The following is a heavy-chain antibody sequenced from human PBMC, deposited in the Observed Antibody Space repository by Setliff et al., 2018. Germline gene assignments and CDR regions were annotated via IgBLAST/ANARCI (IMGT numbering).Heavy chain of an antibody. J-gene: IGHJ6*03. CDR3: ARGYCSNTSCYRPDIDYYYYYMDV. Sequence: LSLTCTVSGGSISVYYWTWFRQPPGKGLEWIGYISSGSTNYNPSLKSRVTISVDPSKNQFSLKLTSVTAADTAVYYCARGYCSNTSCYRPDIDYYYYYMDVWGKGATVTVSS. CDR1: GGSISVYY. D-gene: IGHD2-2*02. CDR2: ISSGST. V-gene: IGHV4-59*01.